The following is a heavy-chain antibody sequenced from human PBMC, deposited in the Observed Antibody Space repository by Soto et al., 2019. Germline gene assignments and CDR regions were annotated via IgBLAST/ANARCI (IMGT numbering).Heavy chain of an antibody. Sequence: GGSLRLSCAASGFVFSDFRFNWVRQAPGGGLEWVSSITGTSAFTEYAESIEGRFTISRDNPNKILFLHMDNLRPEDTAVYYCARDNLAFQGAFDVWGQGTMVTVSS. CDR3: ARDNLAFQGAFDV. D-gene: IGHD1-1*01. V-gene: IGHV3-21*01. CDR1: GFVFSDFR. CDR2: ITGTSAFT. J-gene: IGHJ4*02.